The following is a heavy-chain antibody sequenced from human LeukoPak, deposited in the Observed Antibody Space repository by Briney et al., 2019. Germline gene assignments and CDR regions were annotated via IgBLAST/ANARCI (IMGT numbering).Heavy chain of an antibody. D-gene: IGHD6-13*01. Sequence: PSETLSLTCTVSGGFISSSSYYWGWIRQPPGKVLEWIGSIYYSRSTYSNPSLQSRVTIPVDTSKNQFSLKLNSVTAADTAVYYCAKDGSDIVGYIAAAGLFDYWGQGTLVTVSS. J-gene: IGHJ4*02. CDR2: IYYSRST. CDR1: GGFISSSSYY. CDR3: AKDGSDIVGYIAAAGLFDY. V-gene: IGHV4-39*02.